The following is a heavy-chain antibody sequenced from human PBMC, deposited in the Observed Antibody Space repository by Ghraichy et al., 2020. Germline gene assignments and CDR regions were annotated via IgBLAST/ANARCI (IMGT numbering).Heavy chain of an antibody. CDR2: IYYSGST. J-gene: IGHJ4*02. CDR3: AREGWSYGVFDY. V-gene: IGHV4-59*01. Sequence: SETLSLTCTVSGGPISRYYWSWIRQPPGKGLEWIGYIYYSGSTNYNPSLKSRVTISVDTSKNQFSLKLSSVTAADTAVYYCAREGWSYGVFDYWGQGTLVTVSS. CDR1: GGPISRYY. D-gene: IGHD1-26*01.